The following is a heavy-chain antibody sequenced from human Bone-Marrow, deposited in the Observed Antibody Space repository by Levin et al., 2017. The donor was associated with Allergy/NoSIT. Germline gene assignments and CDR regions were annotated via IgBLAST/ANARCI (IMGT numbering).Heavy chain of an antibody. D-gene: IGHD2-15*01. V-gene: IGHV3-33*01. CDR2: IWYDGSNK. J-gene: IGHJ4*02. Sequence: GGSLRLSCAASGFTFSSYGMHWIRQAPGKGLEWVAVIWYDGSNKYYADSVKGRFTISRDNSKNTLYLQMNSLRAEDTAVYYCARDFVYCSGGSCYSYFDYWGQGTLVTVSS. CDR3: ARDFVYCSGGSCYSYFDY. CDR1: GFTFSSYG.